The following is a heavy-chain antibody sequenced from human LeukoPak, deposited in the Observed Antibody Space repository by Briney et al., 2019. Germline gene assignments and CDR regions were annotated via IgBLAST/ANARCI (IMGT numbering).Heavy chain of an antibody. V-gene: IGHV1-18*01. CDR1: GYTFNSFS. CDR3: ARDYGHEIAFDY. CDR2: ISTYNGNT. J-gene: IGHJ4*02. Sequence: ASVKVSCKASGYTFNSFSINWVRQAPGQGLEWMGWISTYNGNTNHSQKLQGRVTMTTDTSTSTAYMELRSLRFDDTAVYYCARDYGHEIAFDYWGQGTLVTVSS. D-gene: IGHD2-21*01.